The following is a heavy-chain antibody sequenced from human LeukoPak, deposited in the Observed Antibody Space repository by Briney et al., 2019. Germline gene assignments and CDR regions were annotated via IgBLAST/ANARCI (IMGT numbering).Heavy chain of an antibody. CDR1: GGSISSYY. Sequence: SETLSLTCTVSGGSISSYYWSWIRQPPGEGLEWIGYIYCSGSSGSTDYNPSLKSRVTISVDTSKNQFSLKLSSVTAADTAVYYCATLPLLWGQGTLVTVSS. V-gene: IGHV4-59*08. J-gene: IGHJ4*02. CDR2: IYCSGSSGST. CDR3: ATLPLL.